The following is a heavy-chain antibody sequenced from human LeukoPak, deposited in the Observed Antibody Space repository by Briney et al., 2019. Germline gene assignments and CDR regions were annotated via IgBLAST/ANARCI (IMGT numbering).Heavy chain of an antibody. CDR2: IIPIFGTA. Sequence: ASVKVSCKASGGTFSSRAISWVRQAPGQGLEWMGGIIPIFGTANYAQKFQGRVTITADESTSTAYMELSSLRSEDTAVYYCARDLLDYGGKVLDYWGQGTLVTVSS. CDR1: GGTFSSRA. D-gene: IGHD4-23*01. V-gene: IGHV1-69*13. CDR3: ARDLLDYGGKVLDY. J-gene: IGHJ4*02.